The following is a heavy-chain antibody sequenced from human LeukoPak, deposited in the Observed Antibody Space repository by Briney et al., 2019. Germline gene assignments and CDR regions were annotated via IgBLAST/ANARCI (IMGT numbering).Heavy chain of an antibody. D-gene: IGHD1-26*01. CDR3: ARDQNSGSYFRFDY. Sequence: GGSLRLSCAASGFTFSSYAMSWVRQAPGKGLEWVSAISGSGGSTYYADSVKGRFTISRDNSKNTLYLQMNSLRAEDTAVYYCARDQNSGSYFRFDYWGQGTLVTVSS. J-gene: IGHJ4*02. CDR2: ISGSGGST. CDR1: GFTFSSYA. V-gene: IGHV3-23*01.